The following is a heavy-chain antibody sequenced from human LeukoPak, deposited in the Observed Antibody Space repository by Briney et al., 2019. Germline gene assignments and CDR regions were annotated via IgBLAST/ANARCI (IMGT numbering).Heavy chain of an antibody. D-gene: IGHD6-19*01. CDR3: AKLSPSIAVAVPFDY. CDR1: GFTFSSYA. CDR2: ISGSGGST. Sequence: GGSLRLSCAASGFTFSSYAMSWVLQDPGKGPECVSAISGSGGSTYYADSVKGRFTISRDNSKNTLYLQMNSLRAEDTAVYYCAKLSPSIAVAVPFDYWGQGTLVTVSS. J-gene: IGHJ4*02. V-gene: IGHV3-23*01.